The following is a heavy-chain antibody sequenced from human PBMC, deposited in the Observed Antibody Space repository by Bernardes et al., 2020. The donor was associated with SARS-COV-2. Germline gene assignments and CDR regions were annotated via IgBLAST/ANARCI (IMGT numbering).Heavy chain of an antibody. Sequence: SENLSRTCGVSGGSVSSSNWWSWLRQPPGKGLEWIGEIYPTGSTNYNPSLKSRVTMSMDKSKNQFTLQLTSATAADTAVYYCAKSGDYLWDYWGQGALVTVSS. CDR1: GGSVSSSNW. CDR3: AKSGDYLWDY. J-gene: IGHJ4*02. CDR2: IYPTGST. V-gene: IGHV4-4*02. D-gene: IGHD3-3*01.